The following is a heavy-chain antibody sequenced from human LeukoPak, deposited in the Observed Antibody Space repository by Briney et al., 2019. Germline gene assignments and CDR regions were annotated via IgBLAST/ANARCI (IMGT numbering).Heavy chain of an antibody. CDR2: IRYDGSNK. CDR1: GFTFSSYG. J-gene: IGHJ6*02. Sequence: GGSLRLSCAASGFTFSSYGMHWVRQAPGKGLEWVAFIRYDGSNKYYADSVKGRFTISRDNSKNTLYLQMNSLRAEDTAVYYCAKDPRSSSSSYYYYCGMDVWGQGTTVTVSS. CDR3: AKDPRSSSSSYYYYCGMDV. V-gene: IGHV3-30*02. D-gene: IGHD6-13*01.